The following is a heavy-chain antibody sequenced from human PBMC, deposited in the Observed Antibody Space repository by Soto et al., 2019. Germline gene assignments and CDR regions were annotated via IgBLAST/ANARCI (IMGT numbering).Heavy chain of an antibody. J-gene: IGHJ4*02. CDR2: LYSDGST. CDR1: GFTVSSNY. V-gene: IGHV3-53*01. CDR3: ARMGTDYSYWFDY. Sequence: PRGSLRLSCAASGFTVSSNYMGWVRQAPGKGLEWVSVLYSDGSTYYADSVKGRFTISRDNTKNALYFQMNSLRAEDTAVYYCARMGTDYSYWFDYWGQGTLVTVSS. D-gene: IGHD3-9*01.